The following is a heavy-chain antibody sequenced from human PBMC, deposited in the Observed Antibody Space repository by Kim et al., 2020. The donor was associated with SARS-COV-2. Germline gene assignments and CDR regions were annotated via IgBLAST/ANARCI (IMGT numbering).Heavy chain of an antibody. J-gene: IGHJ3*02. Sequence: SVKRPFNSSRDNSKNTLYLQMNSLRAEETAVYYCAKDGGYSYGDDAFDIWGQGTMVTVSS. CDR3: AKDGGYSYGDDAFDI. D-gene: IGHD5-18*01. V-gene: IGHV3-23*01.